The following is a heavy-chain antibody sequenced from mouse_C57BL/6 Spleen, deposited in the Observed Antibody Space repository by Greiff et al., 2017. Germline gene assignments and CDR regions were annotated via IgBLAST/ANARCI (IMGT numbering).Heavy chain of an antibody. J-gene: IGHJ2*01. CDR2: ISYDGSN. D-gene: IGHD2-4*01. CDR3: ASADYDGYYFDY. CDR1: GYSITSGYY. V-gene: IGHV3-6*01. Sequence: EVKLVESGPGLVKPSQSLSLTCSVTGYSITSGYYWNWIRQFPGNKLEWMGYISYDGSNNYNPSLKNRISITRDTSKNQFFLKLNSVTTEDTATYYCASADYDGYYFDYWGQGTTLTVSS.